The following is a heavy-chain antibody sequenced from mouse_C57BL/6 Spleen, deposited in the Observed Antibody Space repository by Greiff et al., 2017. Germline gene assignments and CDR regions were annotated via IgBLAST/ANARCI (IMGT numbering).Heavy chain of an antibody. CDR3: ASLYYYGSIFAY. CDR2: ISYDGSN. D-gene: IGHD1-1*01. Sequence: EVKLLESGPGLVKPSQSLSLTCSVTGYSITSGYYWNWIRQFPGNKLEWMGYISYDGSNNYNPSLKNRISITRDTSKNQFFLKLNSVTTEDTATYYCASLYYYGSIFAYWGQGTLVTVSA. J-gene: IGHJ3*01. CDR1: GYSITSGYY. V-gene: IGHV3-6*01.